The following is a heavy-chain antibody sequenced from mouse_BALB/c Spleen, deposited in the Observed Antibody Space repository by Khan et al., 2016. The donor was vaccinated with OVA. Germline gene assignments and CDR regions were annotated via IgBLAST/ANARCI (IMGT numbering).Heavy chain of an antibody. V-gene: IGHV1S81*02. CDR3: ARVITRDY. J-gene: IGHJ2*01. Sequence: QVRLQQSGAELVKPGASVKLSCKASGYTFTSYWMHWVKQRPGQGLEWIGEINPSNGRTNYNEKFKSKATLTVDTSSSTAYMQLSSPTSEDSAIYYCARVITRDYWGQGTTLTVSS. D-gene: IGHD6-1*01. CDR1: GYTFTSYW. CDR2: INPSNGRT.